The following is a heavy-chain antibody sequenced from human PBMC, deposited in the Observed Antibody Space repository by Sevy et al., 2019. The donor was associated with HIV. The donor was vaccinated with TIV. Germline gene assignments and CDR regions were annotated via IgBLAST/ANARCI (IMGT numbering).Heavy chain of an antibody. CDR2: IKQDGSEK. J-gene: IGHJ6*02. V-gene: IGHV3-7*01. D-gene: IGHD2-21*02. CDR3: ARNGPEVVTATLYYYYGMDV. CDR1: GFTFSSYW. Sequence: GSLRLSCAASGFTFSSYWMSWVRQAPGKGLEWVANIKQDGSEKYYVDSVKGRFTISRDNAKNSLYLQMNSLRAEDTAVYYCARNGPEVVTATLYYYYGMDVWGQGTTVTVSS.